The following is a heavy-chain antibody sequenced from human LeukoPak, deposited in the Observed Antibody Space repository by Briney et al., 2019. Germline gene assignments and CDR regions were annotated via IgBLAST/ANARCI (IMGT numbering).Heavy chain of an antibody. V-gene: IGHV4-34*01. Sequence: SETLSLTCAVYGGSFSGYYWSWIRQPPGKGLEWIGEINHSGSTNYNPSLKSRVTISVDTSKNQFSLKLSSVTAADTAVYYCARRNRARGYSYGFGYHYYMDVWGKGTTVTVSS. CDR3: ARRNRARGYSYGFGYHYYMDV. CDR2: INHSGST. CDR1: GGSFSGYY. J-gene: IGHJ6*03. D-gene: IGHD5-18*01.